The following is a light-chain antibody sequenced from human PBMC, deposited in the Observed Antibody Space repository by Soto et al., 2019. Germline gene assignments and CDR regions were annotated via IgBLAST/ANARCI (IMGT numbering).Light chain of an antibody. J-gene: IGKJ5*01. V-gene: IGKV3-20*01. CDR2: GAS. CDR1: QTISRPY. CDR3: QQYDSWT. Sequence: EIVLTQSPGTLSLSPGDRATLSCRASQTISRPYLAWYQQKPGQAPRLVIDGASSRATGVPDRFSASGSGADFTLTISRLEPEDFAVYYCQQYDSWTFGQWTRLEIK.